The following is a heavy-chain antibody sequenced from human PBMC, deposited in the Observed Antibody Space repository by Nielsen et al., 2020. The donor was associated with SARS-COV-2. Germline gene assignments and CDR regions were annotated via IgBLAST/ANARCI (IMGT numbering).Heavy chain of an antibody. CDR1: GFTLSSHA. CDR2: ISYDGRSK. V-gene: IGHV3-30*04. J-gene: IGHJ4*02. D-gene: IGHD6-19*01. CDR3: ARDRWSSGRDDLQY. Sequence: GESLKISCAASGFTLSSHAMHWVRQAPGKGLEWMAVISYDGRSKRYADAVKGRLTTSRDNSKNTLYLQMDRLRPEDTAVYYCARDRWSSGRDDLQYWGLGTLVTVSS.